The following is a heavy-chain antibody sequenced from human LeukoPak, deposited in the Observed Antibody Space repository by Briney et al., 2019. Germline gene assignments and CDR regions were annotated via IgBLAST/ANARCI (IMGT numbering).Heavy chain of an antibody. Sequence: SETLSLTCIVSGASINGNYWSWIRKPPGKGLEWIGHVHYSGSTDYNPSLKSRVTLSVDMSNNQLPLKLSSVTAADTAIYYCATLSRIAAAGAYSYHSMDVWGQGTTVTVSS. CDR3: ATLSRIAAAGAYSYHSMDV. CDR1: GASINGNY. CDR2: VHYSGST. J-gene: IGHJ6*01. D-gene: IGHD6-13*01. V-gene: IGHV4-59*13.